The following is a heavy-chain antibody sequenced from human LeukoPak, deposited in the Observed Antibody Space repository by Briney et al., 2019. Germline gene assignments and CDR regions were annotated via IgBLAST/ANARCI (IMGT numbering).Heavy chain of an antibody. CDR3: ARAHGRSGYFDY. CDR2: ISSDGSQK. J-gene: IGHJ4*02. V-gene: IGHV3-30*04. CDR1: GFTFSSYA. D-gene: IGHD3-22*01. Sequence: GGSLSLSCAASGFTFSSYAMSWGRQAPGKGLEWVSFISSDGSQKYYADSVKGRFTISRDNSKNTLYLQLNSLRVEDTAVYYCARAHGRSGYFDYWGQGNPVSVSS.